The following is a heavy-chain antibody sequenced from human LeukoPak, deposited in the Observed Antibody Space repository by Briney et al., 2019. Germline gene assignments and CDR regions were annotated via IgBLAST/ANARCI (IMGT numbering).Heavy chain of an antibody. J-gene: IGHJ4*02. CDR3: ARDVGWGLDY. CDR1: AFSFTTYE. Sequence: GGSLRLSCTASAFSFTTYEMNWVRQAPGKGLEWVSYISGSGSSIYYADSVKGRFTISRDNAKSSLYLQMNSLRAEDTAVYYCARDVGWGLDYWGQGTLVTVSS. D-gene: IGHD1-26*01. CDR2: ISGSGSSI. V-gene: IGHV3-48*03.